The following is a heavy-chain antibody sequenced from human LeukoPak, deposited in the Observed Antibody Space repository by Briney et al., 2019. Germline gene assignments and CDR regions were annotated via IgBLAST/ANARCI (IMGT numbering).Heavy chain of an antibody. Sequence: SETLSLTCTVSGGSISSSSYYWGWIRQPPGKGLEWIGSIYYSGTTYYNPSLKSRVTISVDTSKNQFSLRLSSVTAADTAVYYCARRPGEYGGNDFDYWGQGTLVTVSS. CDR1: GGSISSSSYY. D-gene: IGHD4/OR15-4a*01. V-gene: IGHV4-39*01. CDR2: IYYSGTT. CDR3: ARRPGEYGGNDFDY. J-gene: IGHJ4*02.